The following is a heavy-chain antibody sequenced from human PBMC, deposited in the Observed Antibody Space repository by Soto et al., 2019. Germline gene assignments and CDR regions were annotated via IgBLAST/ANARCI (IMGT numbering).Heavy chain of an antibody. CDR3: ARDVIVTVDY. J-gene: IGHJ4*02. Sequence: GXSXKVSCKASGYTXSGYGSGWVRQAPGQGLEWMGWISAYNGNTNYAQKLQGRVTMTTDTSTSTAYMELRSLRSDDTAVYYCARDVIVTVDYWGQGTLGTVSS. CDR2: ISAYNGNT. V-gene: IGHV1-18*01. D-gene: IGHD3-22*01. CDR1: GYTXSGYG.